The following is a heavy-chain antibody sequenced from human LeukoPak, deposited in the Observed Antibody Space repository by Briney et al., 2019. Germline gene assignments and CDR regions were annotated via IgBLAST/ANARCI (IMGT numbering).Heavy chain of an antibody. CDR2: IYYSGST. J-gene: IGHJ4*02. D-gene: IGHD1-26*01. V-gene: IGHV4-59*08. CDR1: GGSLSSYY. Sequence: PSETLSLTCTVSGGSLSSYYWSWIRQPPGKGLEWIGYIYYSGSTNYNPSLKSRVTIFVDPSKSQFSLKLSSVTAADTAVYYCARQSGRYSEYYFDYWGQGTLVTVSS. CDR3: ARQSGRYSEYYFDY.